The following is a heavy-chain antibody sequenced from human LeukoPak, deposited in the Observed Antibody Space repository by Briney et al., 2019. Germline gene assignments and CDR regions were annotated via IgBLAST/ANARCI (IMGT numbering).Heavy chain of an antibody. CDR1: ARSFSGSY. CDR2: INHSAST. CDR3: ARGDDYDVSGSNRHQKFDY. Sequence: PSETLSLSCAAYARSFSGSYWSWIRQPTGKRLEWSWEINHSASTNDNPSLKSRVTRSVDTSKSQFSLKLSAVTGADTAVYYGARGDDYDVSGSNRHQKFDYWGQGTLVTVSS. J-gene: IGHJ4*02. D-gene: IGHD1-14*01. V-gene: IGHV4-34*01.